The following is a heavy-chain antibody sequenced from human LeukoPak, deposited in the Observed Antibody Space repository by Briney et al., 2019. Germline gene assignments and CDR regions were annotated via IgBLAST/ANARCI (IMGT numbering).Heavy chain of an antibody. Sequence: SETLSLTCGVYGGSFSVYCWNWIRQPPGKGLEWIGEINHSGSTNYNPSLKSRVTISIDTSKNQFSLKLSSVTAADTAVYYCARGAKFYYDILTGYYFDYWGQGTLVTVSS. D-gene: IGHD3-9*01. J-gene: IGHJ4*02. CDR1: GGSFSVYC. CDR3: ARGAKFYYDILTGYYFDY. V-gene: IGHV4-34*01. CDR2: INHSGST.